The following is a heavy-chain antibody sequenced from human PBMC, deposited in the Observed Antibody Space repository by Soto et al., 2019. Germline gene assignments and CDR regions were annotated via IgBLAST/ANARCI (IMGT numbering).Heavy chain of an antibody. CDR3: SRRASSSFYHFDF. D-gene: IGHD2-2*01. Sequence: GESLKISCQASGCSFTAYWITWVRQMPGKGLEWMATIDPSDSYVDYSPSFRGHVTFSVDRSITTVYLQWNSLKASDSAMYFCSRRASSSFYHFDFWGQGALVTVSS. CDR2: IDPSDSYV. CDR1: GCSFTAYW. V-gene: IGHV5-10-1*01. J-gene: IGHJ4*02.